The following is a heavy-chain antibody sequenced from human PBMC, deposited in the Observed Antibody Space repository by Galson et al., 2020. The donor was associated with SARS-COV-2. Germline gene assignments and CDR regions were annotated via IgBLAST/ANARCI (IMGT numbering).Heavy chain of an antibody. CDR2: IYYSGST. CDR1: GGSISSGGYY. D-gene: IGHD2-15*01. Sequence: SETLSLTCTVSGGSISSGGYYWSWIRQHPGKGLEWIGYIYYSGSTYYNPSLKSRVTISVDTSKNQFSLKLSSVTAADTAVYYCARDRNCSGGNCSYFDYWGQGTLVTVSS. J-gene: IGHJ4*02. V-gene: IGHV4-31*03. CDR3: ARDRNCSGGNCSYFDY.